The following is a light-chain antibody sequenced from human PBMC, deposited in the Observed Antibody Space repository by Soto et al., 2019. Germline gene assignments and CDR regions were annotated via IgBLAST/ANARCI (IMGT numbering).Light chain of an antibody. V-gene: IGKV3-15*01. CDR2: GAS. J-gene: IGKJ1*01. CDR3: QHYNNWPPWT. Sequence: IVMTQSPATLSVSPGERATLSCRASQSISSNLAWYQQKPGQAPRLLMYGASTRATGIPARFSGSGSGTDFPLTISSLQSEDFGVYYCQHYNNWPPWTFGQGTKVEIK. CDR1: QSISSN.